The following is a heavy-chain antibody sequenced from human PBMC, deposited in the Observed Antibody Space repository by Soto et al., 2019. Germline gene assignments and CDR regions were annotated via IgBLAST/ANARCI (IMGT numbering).Heavy chain of an antibody. Sequence: PGGSLRLSCAASGFTFSSYSMNWVRQAPGKGLEWVSYISRSSSSMYYADSVRGRFTISRDNAYNSLYLQMNSLRDEDTAVYYCAISDYDTSGYYFDYWGQGALVTASS. D-gene: IGHD3-22*01. CDR1: GFTFSSYS. J-gene: IGHJ4*02. CDR3: AISDYDTSGYYFDY. CDR2: ISRSSSSM. V-gene: IGHV3-48*02.